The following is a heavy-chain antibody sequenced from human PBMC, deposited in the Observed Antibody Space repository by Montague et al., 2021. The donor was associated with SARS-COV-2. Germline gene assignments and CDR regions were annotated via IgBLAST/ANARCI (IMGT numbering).Heavy chain of an antibody. CDR2: IYYSGST. CDR1: GFSLATRGMA. D-gene: IGHD6-13*01. J-gene: IGHJ6*02. V-gene: IGHV4-39*07. CDR3: ARVGRQQLVRLSGMDV. Sequence: LVKPTQTLTLTCTFSGFSLATRGMAVGWVRQPPGKGLEWIGSIYYSGSTYYNPSLKSRVTISVDTSKNQFSLKLSSVTAADTAVYYCARVGRQQLVRLSGMDVWGQGTTVTVSS.